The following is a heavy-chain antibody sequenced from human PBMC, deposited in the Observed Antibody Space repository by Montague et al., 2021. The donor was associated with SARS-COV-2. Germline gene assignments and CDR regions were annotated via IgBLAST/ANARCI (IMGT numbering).Heavy chain of an antibody. CDR2: INYSGRD. CDR1: GGSINSGIYY. CDR3: ARSSGNLDAPDL. V-gene: IGHV4-31*03. Sequence: TLSLTCTVSGGSINSGIYYWSWNRPHPGQDLEWLGYINYSGRDYYTPTLRSRLTISMDTSKKQLSLKVNSVTAADTAVYSCARSSGNLDAPDLWGQGTQVTVSS. J-gene: IGHJ3*01. D-gene: IGHD6-19*01.